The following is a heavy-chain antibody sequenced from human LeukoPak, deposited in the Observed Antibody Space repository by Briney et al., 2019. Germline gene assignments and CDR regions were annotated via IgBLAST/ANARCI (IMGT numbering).Heavy chain of an antibody. V-gene: IGHV3-64*01. J-gene: IGHJ4*02. D-gene: IGHD5-18*01. Sequence: PGGSLRLSCAASGFTFSSYAMHWVRQAPGKGLEYVSAISSNGGSTYYANSVKGRFTISRDNSRNTLYLQMGSLRAEDTAVYYCARDRSYGSFNYWGQGTLVTVSS. CDR2: ISSNGGST. CDR1: GFTFSSYA. CDR3: ARDRSYGSFNY.